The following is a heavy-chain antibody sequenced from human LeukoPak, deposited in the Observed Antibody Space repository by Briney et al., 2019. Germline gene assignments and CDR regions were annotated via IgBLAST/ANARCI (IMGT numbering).Heavy chain of an antibody. Sequence: GGSLRLSCAASGFNFSNYGMYWVRQAPGKGLEWVALISYDGSNKYCADSVKGRVTISTDNAKNSVYLQMNSLRDEDTAVYYCARDRAYAFDNWGQGTMVTVSS. CDR2: ISYDGSNK. V-gene: IGHV3-30*03. J-gene: IGHJ3*02. CDR3: ARDRAYAFDN. CDR1: GFNFSNYG. D-gene: IGHD3-10*01.